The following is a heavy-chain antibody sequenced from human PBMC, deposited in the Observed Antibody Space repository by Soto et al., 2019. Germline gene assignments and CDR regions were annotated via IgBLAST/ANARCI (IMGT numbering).Heavy chain of an antibody. D-gene: IGHD3-16*01. CDR2: ISYDGSNK. Sequence: QVQLVESGGGVVQPGRSLRLSCAASGFTFSSYAMHWVRQAPGKGLEWVAVISYDGSNKYYADSVKGRFTISRDNSKNTLYLQMNIRRAEDTAVYYCARAYEGDYFDYWGQGTLVTVSS. CDR3: ARAYEGDYFDY. CDR1: GFTFSSYA. V-gene: IGHV3-30-3*01. J-gene: IGHJ4*02.